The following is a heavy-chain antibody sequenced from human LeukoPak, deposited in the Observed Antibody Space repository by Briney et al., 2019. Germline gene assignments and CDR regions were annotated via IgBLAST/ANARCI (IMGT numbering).Heavy chain of an antibody. Sequence: PGASVKVSCKASGYTFTYHYIHLVRQAPGQGLEWMGIINPSNGDTNYAQRFQGRVTMTRDTSTSTVYMELSSLRSEDTAVYYCARVRIVATMYFDYWGQGTLVTVSS. CDR3: ARVRIVATMYFDY. CDR2: INPSNGDT. D-gene: IGHD5-12*01. J-gene: IGHJ4*02. CDR1: GYTFTYHY. V-gene: IGHV1-46*01.